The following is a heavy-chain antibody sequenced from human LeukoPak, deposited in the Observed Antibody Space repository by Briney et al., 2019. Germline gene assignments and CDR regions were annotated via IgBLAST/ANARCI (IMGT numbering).Heavy chain of an antibody. CDR2: IRPDGETT. Sequence: GSSVKVSCKASGGTFSSYAISWVRQAPGQGLEWVGTIRPDGETTTYGQKFQGRVTMTCDTSTSTVYMDLSSLRSEDTAVYYCAREAIAAGKNFDYWGQGTQVTVSS. CDR3: AREAIAAGKNFDY. V-gene: IGHV1-69*04. D-gene: IGHD6-25*01. CDR1: GGTFSSYA. J-gene: IGHJ4*02.